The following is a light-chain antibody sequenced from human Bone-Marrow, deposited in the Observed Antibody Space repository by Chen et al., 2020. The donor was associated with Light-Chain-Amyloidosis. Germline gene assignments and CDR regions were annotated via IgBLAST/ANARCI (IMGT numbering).Light chain of an antibody. CDR2: CND. CDR1: SSNIGSNI. CDR3: ATRDDSLKAVI. Sequence: QSVLTQPPPASGTPGQRVPISCSGPSSNIGSNIVNWYQQLPGTAPKLLICCNDERPSGVPDRFSGTKSGTSASLAISGLQAEDEADYYCATRDDSLKAVIFGGGTKLTVL. V-gene: IGLV1-44*01. J-gene: IGLJ2*01.